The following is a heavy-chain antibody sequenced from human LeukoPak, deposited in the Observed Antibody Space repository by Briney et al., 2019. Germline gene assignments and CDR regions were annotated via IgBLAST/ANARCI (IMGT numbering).Heavy chain of an antibody. V-gene: IGHV4-59*08. D-gene: IGHD6-13*01. J-gene: IGHJ6*02. Sequence: PSETLSLTCTVSGGSISSYYWSWIRQPPGKGLEWIGYIYYSGSTNYNPSLKSRVTISVDTSKNPLSLKLSPVTAADTAVYYCARGDAGSSWYRYYYGMDVWGQGTTVTVSS. CDR2: IYYSGST. CDR3: ARGDAGSSWYRYYYGMDV. CDR1: GGSISSYY.